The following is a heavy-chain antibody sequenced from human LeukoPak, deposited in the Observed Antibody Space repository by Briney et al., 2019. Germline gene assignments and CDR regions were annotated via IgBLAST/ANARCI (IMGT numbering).Heavy chain of an antibody. V-gene: IGHV3-64*01. Sequence: GGSLRLSCAASGFTFSSYTMHWVRQAPGKGLEYVSAITSNGGSTYYANSVKGRLTISRDNSKNTLYLQMGSLRAEDMAVYYCARRGAVSGGSDYWGQGTLVTVSS. CDR3: ARRGAVSGGSDY. CDR1: GFTFSSYT. D-gene: IGHD3-16*01. J-gene: IGHJ4*02. CDR2: ITSNGGST.